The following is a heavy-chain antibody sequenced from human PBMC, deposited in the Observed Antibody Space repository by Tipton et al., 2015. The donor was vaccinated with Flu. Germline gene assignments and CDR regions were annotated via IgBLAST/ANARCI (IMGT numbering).Heavy chain of an antibody. Sequence: TLSLTCSVSGDSIASDYYWAWVRQPPGKGLEWIGNVHRQGTTYYSPSVRSRVAIEVDRSKNQFSLRLNSVTAADTAVYFCARRDYSNYVSVPKNWFDSWGQGTLVTVSS. CDR2: VHRQGTT. CDR1: GDSIASDYY. CDR3: ARRDYSNYVSVPKNWFDS. V-gene: IGHV4-38-2*01. D-gene: IGHD4-11*01. J-gene: IGHJ5*01.